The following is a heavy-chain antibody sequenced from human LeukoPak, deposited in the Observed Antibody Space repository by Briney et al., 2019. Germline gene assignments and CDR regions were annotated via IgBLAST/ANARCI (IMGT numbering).Heavy chain of an antibody. V-gene: IGHV1-18*01. CDR3: ARGSRAGYCSSTSCPFDY. CDR1: GYTFTSYG. D-gene: IGHD2-2*01. J-gene: IGHJ4*02. Sequence: ASVKVSCKASGYTFTSYGISWVRQAPGQGLEWMGWISAYNGNTNYAQKPQGRVTMTTDTSTSTAYMELRSLRSDDTAVYYCARGSRAGYCSSTSCPFDYWGQGTLVTVSS. CDR2: ISAYNGNT.